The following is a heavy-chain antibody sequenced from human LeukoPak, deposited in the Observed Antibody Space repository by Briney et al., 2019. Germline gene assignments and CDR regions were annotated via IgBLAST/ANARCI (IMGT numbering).Heavy chain of an antibody. V-gene: IGHV4-31*03. CDR1: GGSISSGGYY. Sequence: SQTLSLTCTVSGGSISSGGYYWSWIRQHPGRGLEWIRYIYYSGSTYYNPSLKSRVTISVDTSKNQFSLKLSSVTAADTAVYYCARDGGYYFDYWGQGTLVTVSS. J-gene: IGHJ4*02. CDR2: IYYSGST. D-gene: IGHD3-3*01. CDR3: ARDGGYYFDY.